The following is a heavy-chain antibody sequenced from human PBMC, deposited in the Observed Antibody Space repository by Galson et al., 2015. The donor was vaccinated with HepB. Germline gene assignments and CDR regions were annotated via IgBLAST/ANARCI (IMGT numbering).Heavy chain of an antibody. J-gene: IGHJ3*02. V-gene: IGHV4-30-2*01. CDR3: ARGQYDILTGFSDTFDI. CDR2: IYYTENT. Sequence: TLSLTCTVSGGSITSGAFSWSWIRQPPGKGLEWIGYIYYTENTYYNPSLKSRVTISLDRSNHQFSLRLTSVTAADTAVYYCARGQYDILTGFSDTFDIWGQGTMVTVSS. CDR1: GGSITSGAFS. D-gene: IGHD3-9*01.